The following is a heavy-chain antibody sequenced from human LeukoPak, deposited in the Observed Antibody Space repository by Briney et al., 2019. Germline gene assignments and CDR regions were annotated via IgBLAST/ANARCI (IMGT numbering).Heavy chain of an antibody. CDR1: GYTFTDYY. V-gene: IGHV1-69-2*01. Sequence: ASVKVSCKVSGYTFTDYYMHWVQQAPGKGLEWMGLVDPEDGETIYAEKFQGRVTITADTSTDTAYMELISLRSEDTAVYYCATGVDTAMAHFDYWGQGTLVTVSS. CDR2: VDPEDGET. D-gene: IGHD5-18*01. J-gene: IGHJ4*02. CDR3: ATGVDTAMAHFDY.